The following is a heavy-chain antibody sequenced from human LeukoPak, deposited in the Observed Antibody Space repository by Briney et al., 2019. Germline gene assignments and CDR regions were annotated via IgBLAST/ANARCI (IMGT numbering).Heavy chain of an antibody. CDR2: IYYSGST. V-gene: IGHV4-59*01. CDR1: GGSFSSYY. D-gene: IGHD3-22*01. Sequence: SETLSLTCAVYGGSFSSYYWSWIRQPPGKGLEWIGYIYYSGSTNYNPSLKSRVTMSVDTSKKQLSLKLKSVTAADTAVYYCARGDYYESSGYYHFYYWGQGTLVTVSS. CDR3: ARGDYYESSGYYHFYY. J-gene: IGHJ4*02.